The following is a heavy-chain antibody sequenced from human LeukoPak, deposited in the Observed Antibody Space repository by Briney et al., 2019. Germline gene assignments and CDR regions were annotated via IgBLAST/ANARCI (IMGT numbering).Heavy chain of an antibody. CDR2: INPKSGRT. Sequence: GASVKVSCKTSGYTFTNYDINWVRQATGQGLEWMGWINPKSGRTGYAQKFQGRVTITRNTSISTAYMELSSLRSEDTAVYYCARETFSRYFDYWGQGTLLTVSS. V-gene: IGHV1-8*03. CDR3: ARETFSRYFDY. D-gene: IGHD2/OR15-2a*01. J-gene: IGHJ4*02. CDR1: GYTFTNYD.